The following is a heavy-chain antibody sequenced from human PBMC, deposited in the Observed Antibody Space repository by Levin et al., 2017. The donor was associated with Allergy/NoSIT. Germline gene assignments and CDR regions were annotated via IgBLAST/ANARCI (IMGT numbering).Heavy chain of an antibody. J-gene: IGHJ4*02. CDR1: GFTFSSYA. D-gene: IGHD2/OR15-2a*01. CDR2: ISNNGANT. V-gene: IGHV3-64D*06. Sequence: GGSLRLSCLASGFTFSSYAMHWVRQAPGKGLESVSTISNNGANTYYADSVKGRFTISRDNSKNTLYLQMSSLRAEQTAVYYCVKGRRAAVTTNIGFDYCCQGTLVTVSS. CDR3: VKGRRAAVTTNIGFDY.